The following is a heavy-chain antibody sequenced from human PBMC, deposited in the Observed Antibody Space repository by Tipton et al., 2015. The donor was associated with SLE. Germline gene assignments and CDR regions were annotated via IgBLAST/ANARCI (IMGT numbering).Heavy chain of an antibody. CDR1: DGSIRSTNYY. D-gene: IGHD3/OR15-3a*01. J-gene: IGHJ6*03. Sequence: TLSLTCTVSDGSIRSTNYYWGWIRQPPGKGLEWIGSIFYTGSTYYNPSLKSRVSFSIDTSKHQFSLKLNSVTAADTAIYYCASARRDWDSYYYYYYYMDVWGKGTTVTVSS. CDR2: IFYTGST. V-gene: IGHV4-39*07. CDR3: ASARRDWDSYYYYYYYMDV.